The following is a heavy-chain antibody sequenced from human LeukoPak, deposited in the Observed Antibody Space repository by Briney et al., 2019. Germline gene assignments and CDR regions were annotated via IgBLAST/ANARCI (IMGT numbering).Heavy chain of an antibody. J-gene: IGHJ4*02. CDR2: ISAYNGNT. D-gene: IGHD3-22*01. V-gene: IGHV1-18*01. Sequence: ASVKVSCKASGYTFTSYGISWVRQAPGQGLEWMGWISAYNGNTNYAQKLLGRVTMTTDTSTSTAYMELRSLRSDDTAVYYCARELIGYYDSSGYYYIDYWGQGALVTVSS. CDR3: ARELIGYYDSSGYYYIDY. CDR1: GYTFTSYG.